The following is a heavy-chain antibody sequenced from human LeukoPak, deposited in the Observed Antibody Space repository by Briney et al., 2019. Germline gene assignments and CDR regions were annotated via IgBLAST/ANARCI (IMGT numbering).Heavy chain of an antibody. CDR1: GFTFSSYG. V-gene: IGHV3-53*01. Sequence: GRSLRLSCAASGFTFSSYGMHWVRQAPGKGLEWVSVIYSGGSTYYADSVKGRFTISRDNSKNTLYLQMNSLRAEGTAVYYCARSGVYYYGMDVWGQGTTVTVSS. CDR2: IYSGGST. D-gene: IGHD7-27*01. J-gene: IGHJ6*02. CDR3: ARSGVYYYGMDV.